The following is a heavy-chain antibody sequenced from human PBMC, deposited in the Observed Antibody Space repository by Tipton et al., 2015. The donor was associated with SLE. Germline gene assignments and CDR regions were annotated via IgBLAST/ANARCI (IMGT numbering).Heavy chain of an antibody. CDR2: IYSGGDT. Sequence: RLSCAASGFIVSSTYMSWVRQAPGKGLQWVSVIYSGGDTYYADSVKGRFTISRDNSKNTVYLQMNRVRSEDTAVYYCARDWFDPWGQGTLVIVSS. CDR3: ARDWFDP. J-gene: IGHJ5*02. CDR1: GFIVSSTY. V-gene: IGHV3-53*05.